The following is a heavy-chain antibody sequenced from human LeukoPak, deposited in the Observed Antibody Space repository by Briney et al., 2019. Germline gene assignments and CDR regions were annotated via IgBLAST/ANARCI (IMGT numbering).Heavy chain of an antibody. J-gene: IGHJ3*02. CDR2: ISSSSSYI. CDR3: ARDKTLDAFDI. CDR1: GFTFSSYS. V-gene: IGHV3-21*01. Sequence: GGSLRLSCAASGFTFSSYSMNWVRQAPGKGLEWVSSISSSSSYIYYADSVKGRFTISRDNAKNSLYPQMNSLRAEDTAVYYCARDKTLDAFDIWGQGTMVTVSS.